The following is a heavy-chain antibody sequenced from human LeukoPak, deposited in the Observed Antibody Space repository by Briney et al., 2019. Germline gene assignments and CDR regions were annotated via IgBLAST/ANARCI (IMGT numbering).Heavy chain of an antibody. CDR2: ISYDGSNK. V-gene: IGHV3-30*04. D-gene: IGHD1-26*01. J-gene: IGHJ4*02. Sequence: TGGSLRLSCAASGFTFSSYAMHWVRQAPGKGLEWVAVISYDGSNKYYADSVKGRFTTSRDNSKNTLYLQMNSLRAEDTAVYYCAKDPGYYHYFDYWGQGTLVTVSS. CDR3: AKDPGYYHYFDY. CDR1: GFTFSSYA.